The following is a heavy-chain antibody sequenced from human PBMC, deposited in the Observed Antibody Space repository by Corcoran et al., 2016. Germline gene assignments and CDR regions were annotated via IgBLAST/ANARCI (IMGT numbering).Heavy chain of an antibody. D-gene: IGHD4-17*01. CDR1: GGTFSSYA. Sequence: QVQLVQSGAEVKKPGSSVKVSCTASGGTFSSYAISWVRPAPGQGLEWMGGIIPIFGTANYAQKFQGRVTITADKSTSTAYMELSSLRSEDTAVYYWARERRASSDGDYLDWFDPWGQGTLVTVSS. V-gene: IGHV1-69*06. CDR2: IIPIFGTA. CDR3: ARERRASSDGDYLDWFDP. J-gene: IGHJ5*02.